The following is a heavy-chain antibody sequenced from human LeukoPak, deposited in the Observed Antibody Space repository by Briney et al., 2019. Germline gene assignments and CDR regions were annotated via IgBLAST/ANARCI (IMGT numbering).Heavy chain of an antibody. V-gene: IGHV4-39*01. CDR1: GGSISSSSYY. CDR2: IYYSGST. J-gene: IGHJ4*02. D-gene: IGHD1-1*01. Sequence: SETLSLTCTVSGGSISSSSYYWGWIRQPPGKGLEWIGSIYYSGSTYYNPSLKSRVTISADTSKNQFSLKLGSVTAADTAVYYCARLAHNQNLAVDYWGQGTLVTVSS. CDR3: ARLAHNQNLAVDY.